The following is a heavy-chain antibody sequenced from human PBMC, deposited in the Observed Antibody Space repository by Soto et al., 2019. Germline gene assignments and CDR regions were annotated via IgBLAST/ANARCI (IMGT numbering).Heavy chain of an antibody. D-gene: IGHD6-13*01. Sequence: GGSLRLSCAASGFDLSNTWIHWVRQVPGKGLVWVARIYNDGTYADYADSVKGRFTISRDNAKDTLYLQMNDLRAEDSALYHCTRGPRATSAGTSAHWGQGT. V-gene: IGHV3-74*01. CDR3: TRGPRATSAGTSAH. J-gene: IGHJ4*02. CDR2: IYNDGTYA. CDR1: GFDLSNTW.